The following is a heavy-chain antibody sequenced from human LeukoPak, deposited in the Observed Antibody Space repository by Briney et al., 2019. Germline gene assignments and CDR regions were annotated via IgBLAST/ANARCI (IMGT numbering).Heavy chain of an antibody. Sequence: GGSLRLSCAASGFTVTNNYMNWVRQAPGKGLEWVSVIYSDGSTFYSASVKGRFTISRHNSKNIVYLQMNSLRTEDTAVYYCAKDLTNGWGTFDYWGQGTLVTVSS. CDR1: GFTVTNNY. D-gene: IGHD3-16*01. CDR2: IYSDGST. J-gene: IGHJ4*02. V-gene: IGHV3-53*04. CDR3: AKDLTNGWGTFDY.